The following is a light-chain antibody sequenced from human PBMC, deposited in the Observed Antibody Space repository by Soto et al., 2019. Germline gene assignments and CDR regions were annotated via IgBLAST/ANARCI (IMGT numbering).Light chain of an antibody. J-gene: IGKJ1*01. CDR2: WAA. CDR3: HQYDSVPWT. CDR1: QSVLYSSNNKNY. V-gene: IGKV4-1*01. Sequence: DIVMTQSPDSLAVSLGERATINCKSSQSVLYSSNNKNYLAWYQQKPGQPPKLLIYWAATRESGVPDRFSGSGSETDFTLTISSLQAEDVAVYYCHQYDSVPWTFGQGTKVEIK.